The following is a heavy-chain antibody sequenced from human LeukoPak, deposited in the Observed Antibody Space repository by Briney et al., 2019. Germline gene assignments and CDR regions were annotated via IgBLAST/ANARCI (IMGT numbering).Heavy chain of an antibody. Sequence: GGSLRLSCAASGFTFDDYAMHWVRQAPGKGLEWVSGISWNSGSIGCADSVKGRFTISRDNAKNSLYLQMSSLRAEDTALYYCAKDLSPNYYDSSGPYFDYWGQGTLVTVSS. CDR1: GFTFDDYA. V-gene: IGHV3-9*01. CDR3: AKDLSPNYYDSSGPYFDY. J-gene: IGHJ4*02. CDR2: ISWNSGSI. D-gene: IGHD3-22*01.